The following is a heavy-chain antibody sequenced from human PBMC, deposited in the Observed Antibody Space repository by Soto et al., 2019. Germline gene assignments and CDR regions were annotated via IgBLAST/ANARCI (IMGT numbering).Heavy chain of an antibody. V-gene: IGHV4-31*03. CDR3: AKVAGNAFDT. CDR1: GGSISSGGYY. D-gene: IGHD1-26*01. Sequence: QVQLQESGPGLLKPSQTLSLTCSVSGGSISSGGYYWSWIRQHPGKALEWIGYIFFSGDAYYNPSLESRLSISVDTSESQYSVRLTSVTAADTAVYHCAKVAGNAFDTWGQATVVTVSS. J-gene: IGHJ3*02. CDR2: IFFSGDA.